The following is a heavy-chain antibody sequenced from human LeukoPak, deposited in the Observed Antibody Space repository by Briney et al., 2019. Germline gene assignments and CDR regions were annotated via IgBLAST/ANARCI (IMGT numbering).Heavy chain of an antibody. D-gene: IGHD1-26*01. J-gene: IGHJ4*02. CDR2: ISGSGGRT. CDR1: GFTFSTYA. Sequence: GGSLRLSCAASGFTFSTYAMSWVRQAPGKGPEWVSGISGSGGRTHYADSVKGRFTISRDNSKNTLDLQMNSLRAEDTATYYCTKDQRWDVPHYSDYWGQGTLVTVSS. V-gene: IGHV3-23*01. CDR3: TKDQRWDVPHYSDY.